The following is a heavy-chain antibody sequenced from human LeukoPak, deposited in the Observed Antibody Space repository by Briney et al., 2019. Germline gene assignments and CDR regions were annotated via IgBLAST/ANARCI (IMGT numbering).Heavy chain of an antibody. CDR2: IIPIFGTA. D-gene: IGHD3-10*01. Sequence: GASVKVSCKASGGTFNRYAVTWVRQAPGQGLDWMGGIIPIFGTANYAQKLQGRVTITTDESTDTAYMELTSLTSEDTAIYYCASGKFGLRGWFDPWGQGTLVTVSP. CDR1: GGTFNRYA. CDR3: ASGKFGLRGWFDP. J-gene: IGHJ5*02. V-gene: IGHV1-69*05.